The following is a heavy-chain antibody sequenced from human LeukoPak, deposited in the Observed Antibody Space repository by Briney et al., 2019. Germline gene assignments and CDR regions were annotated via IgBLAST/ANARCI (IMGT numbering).Heavy chain of an antibody. CDR2: IYPGDSDT. D-gene: IGHD5-24*01. CDR3: ATYTYHYYFDN. Sequence: GESLKISCKGSRYHHASYWIACVRQMPGKGLERMGIIYPGDSDTRYSPSFEGQVTISADKSISTSYLQWSSLKASDTAMYYCATYTYHYYFDNWGQGTLVTVSS. V-gene: IGHV5-51*01. CDR1: RYHHASYW. J-gene: IGHJ4*02.